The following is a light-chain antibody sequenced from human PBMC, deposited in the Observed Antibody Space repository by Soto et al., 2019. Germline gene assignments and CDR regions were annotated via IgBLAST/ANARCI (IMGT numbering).Light chain of an antibody. CDR3: SSYTSSGTLVV. CDR1: SSDVGGYNY. J-gene: IGLJ2*01. V-gene: IGLV2-14*01. Sequence: QSALTQPASVSGSPGQSITISCTGTSSDVGGYNYVSWYQQHPGKAPKLMIYDVSNRPSGVSNRFSGSKSGNTASLTISGRQAADEADYYCSSYTSSGTLVVVGGGTQLTVL. CDR2: DVS.